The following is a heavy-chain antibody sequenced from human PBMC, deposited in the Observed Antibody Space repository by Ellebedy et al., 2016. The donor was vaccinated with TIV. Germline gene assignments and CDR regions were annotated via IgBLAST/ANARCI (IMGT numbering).Heavy chain of an antibody. J-gene: IGHJ6*02. D-gene: IGHD3-16*01. CDR1: GGPFSSYA. CDR2: IIPIVGIA. CDR3: ARSHFGGSYGMDV. Sequence: AASVKVSCKASGGPFSSYAISWVRQAPGQGLEWMGRIIPIVGIANYAQKFQGRVTITADKSTSPAYMELRSLRSEDTAVYYCARSHFGGSYGMDVWGQGTTVTVSS. V-gene: IGHV1-69*04.